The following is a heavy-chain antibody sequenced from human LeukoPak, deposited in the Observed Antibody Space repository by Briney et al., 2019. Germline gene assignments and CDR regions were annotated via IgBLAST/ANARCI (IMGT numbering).Heavy chain of an antibody. Sequence: SETLSLTCAVSGYSISSGYYWGWIRQPPGKGLEWIGSIYHSGSTYYNPSLKSRVTISVDTSKNQFSLKLSSVTAADTAVYYCARVAGNYARPNYYMDVWGKGTTVTVSS. J-gene: IGHJ6*03. CDR2: IYHSGST. D-gene: IGHD4-11*01. CDR1: GYSISSGYY. V-gene: IGHV4-38-2*01. CDR3: ARVAGNYARPNYYMDV.